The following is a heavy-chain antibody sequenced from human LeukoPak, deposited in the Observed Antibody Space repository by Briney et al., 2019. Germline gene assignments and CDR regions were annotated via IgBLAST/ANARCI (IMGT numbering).Heavy chain of an antibody. CDR3: AKDSRATSTWYGAFDI. Sequence: GGSLRLSCAASGFTFHAYAMHWVRQAPGKGLEWVSLIGGSIYYADSVKGRFTISRDNSKNSLYLQMNSLRTEGTALYYCAKDSRATSTWYGAFDIWGQGIMVTVSS. J-gene: IGHJ3*02. V-gene: IGHV3-43*02. CDR1: GFTFHAYA. CDR2: IGGSI. D-gene: IGHD6-13*01.